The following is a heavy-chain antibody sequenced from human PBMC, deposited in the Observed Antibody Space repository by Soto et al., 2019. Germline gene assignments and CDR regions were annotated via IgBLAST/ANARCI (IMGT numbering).Heavy chain of an antibody. CDR1: GGSISSGGYS. Sequence: PSETLSLTCAVSGGSISSGGYSWSWIRQPPGKGLEWIGYIYHSGSTYYNPSLKSRATISVDRSKNQSSLKLSSVTAADTAVYYCARVPDRWGQGTLVTVSS. V-gene: IGHV4-30-2*01. D-gene: IGHD2-2*01. J-gene: IGHJ5*02. CDR3: ARVPDR. CDR2: IYHSGST.